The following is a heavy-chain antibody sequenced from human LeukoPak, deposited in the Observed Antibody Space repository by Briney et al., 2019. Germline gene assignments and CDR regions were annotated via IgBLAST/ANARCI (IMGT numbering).Heavy chain of an antibody. D-gene: IGHD2-2*01. CDR3: AGRYCSSTSCYRWFDP. CDR1: GGSISSYY. J-gene: IGHJ5*02. Sequence: SETLSLTCTVSGGSISSYYWSWIRQPPGKGLEWIGYIYYSGSTNYNPSLKSRVTISVDTSKNQFSLKLSSVTAADTAVYYCAGRYCSSTSCYRWFDPWGQGTLVTVSS. V-gene: IGHV4-59*01. CDR2: IYYSGST.